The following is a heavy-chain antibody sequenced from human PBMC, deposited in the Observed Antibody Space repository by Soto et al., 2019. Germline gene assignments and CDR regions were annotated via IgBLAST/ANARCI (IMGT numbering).Heavy chain of an antibody. CDR3: VRDRSGSYLEGFDY. J-gene: IGHJ4*02. CDR1: GFTFSSYW. Sequence: EVQLVESGGGLVHLGGSRRLSCAASGFTFSSYWMTWVRQAPGKGLELVANINHDGSEKYYVDAVKGRFTISRDNARNSVFLEMKSLRAEDTAVYSCVRDRSGSYLEGFDYWGQGTLVTVSS. V-gene: IGHV3-7*01. CDR2: INHDGSEK. D-gene: IGHD1-26*01.